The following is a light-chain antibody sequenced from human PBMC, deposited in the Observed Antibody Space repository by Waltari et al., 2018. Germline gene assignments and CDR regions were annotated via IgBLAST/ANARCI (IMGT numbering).Light chain of an antibody. CDR2: NGF. V-gene: IGKV3-20*01. J-gene: IGKJ1*01. CDR3: QHYVNLPAT. Sequence: IVLTQSPGTLSMSPGEGVTLSCRVSQSLNRALAWYQQKPGQAPRLLIYNGFNRATDIPDRFSGSGSGTEFSLTISRLEPEDFAVYYCQHYVNLPATFGQGTRVEIK. CDR1: QSLNRA.